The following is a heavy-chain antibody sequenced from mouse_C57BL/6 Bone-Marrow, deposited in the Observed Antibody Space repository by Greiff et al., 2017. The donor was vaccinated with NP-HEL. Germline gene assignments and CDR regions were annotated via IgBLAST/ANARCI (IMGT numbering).Heavy chain of an antibody. V-gene: IGHV5-12*01. CDR1: GFTFSDYY. J-gene: IGHJ2*01. Sequence: EVKLVESGGGLVQPGGSLKLSCAASGFTFSDYYMYWVRQTPEKRLEWVAYISNGGGSTYYPDTVKGRFTISRDNAKNTLYLQMSRLKSEDTAMYYCARQRDGYYLDYWGQGTTLTVSS. D-gene: IGHD2-3*01. CDR2: ISNGGGST. CDR3: ARQRDGYYLDY.